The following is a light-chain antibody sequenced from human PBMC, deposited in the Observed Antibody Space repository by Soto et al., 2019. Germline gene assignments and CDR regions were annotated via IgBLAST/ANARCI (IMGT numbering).Light chain of an antibody. CDR2: EGS. CDR3: CSYAGSFTLV. CDR1: SNDVGLYNL. Sequence: QSVLTQPASVSGSPGQSITISCAGTSNDVGLYNLVSWYQQHPGKAPKLTIYEGSERPSGVSNRFSGSKSGNTASLTISGLQAEDEADYYCCSYAGSFTLVFGGGTKLTVL. V-gene: IGLV2-23*01. J-gene: IGLJ2*01.